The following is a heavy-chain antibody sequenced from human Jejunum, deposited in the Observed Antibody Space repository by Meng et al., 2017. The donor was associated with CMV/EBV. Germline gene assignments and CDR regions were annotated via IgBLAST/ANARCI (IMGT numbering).Heavy chain of an antibody. V-gene: IGHV4-59*01. J-gene: IGHJ4*02. CDR2: VYYDGGST. CDR3: ARRRNPGPFDS. CDR1: GGTISSYF. D-gene: IGHD1-14*01. Sequence: CTVSGGTISSYFWTWIRQPPGKGLEWLGYVYYDGGSTNYNPSLKSRVTISVDSPENQFSLKLTSVTAADTAVYYCARRRNPGPFDSWGQGILVTVSS.